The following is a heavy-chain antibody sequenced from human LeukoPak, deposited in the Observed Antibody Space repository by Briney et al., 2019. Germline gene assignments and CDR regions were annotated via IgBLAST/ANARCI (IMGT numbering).Heavy chain of an antibody. Sequence: GSLRLSCAASGFTFDDYGMSWVRHAPGKGLEWIGEINHSGSTNYNPSLKSRVTISVDTSKNQFSLKLNSVTAADTAVYYCARDCSSSSCYLDYWGQGTLVTVSS. D-gene: IGHD2-2*01. CDR3: ARDCSSSSCYLDY. CDR1: GFTFDDYG. CDR2: INHSGST. V-gene: IGHV4-34*01. J-gene: IGHJ4*02.